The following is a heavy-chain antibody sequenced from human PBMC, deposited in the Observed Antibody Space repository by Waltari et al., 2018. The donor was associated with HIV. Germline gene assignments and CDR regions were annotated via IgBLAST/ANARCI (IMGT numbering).Heavy chain of an antibody. V-gene: IGHV4-39*01. CDR2: MYNSGTT. D-gene: IGHD2-2*01. CDR1: GGSITRNDFY. Sequence: QLHLQESGPGLVKPSETLALTCTGSGGSITRNDFYWAWIRQPPGMGLEWIGLMYNSGTTDYNPSLMRRVSMSRGTSKNRFSLRLHSLTAADTAIYYCARRGDGFNQHARLDHWGPGTLVTVSS. CDR3: ARRGDGFNQHARLDH. J-gene: IGHJ4*02.